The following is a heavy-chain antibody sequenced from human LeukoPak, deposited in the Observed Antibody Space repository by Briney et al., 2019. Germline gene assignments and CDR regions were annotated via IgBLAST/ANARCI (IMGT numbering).Heavy chain of an antibody. CDR2: ISGSGGST. J-gene: IGHJ3*02. V-gene: IGHV3-23*01. Sequence: PGGSLRPSCAASGFTFSSYAMSWVRQAPGKGLEWVSAISGSGGSTYYAGSVKGRFTISRDNSKNTLYLQMNSLRAEDTAVYYCEKYQLLYDSAFDIWGQGTMVTVSS. D-gene: IGHD2-2*02. CDR3: EKYQLLYDSAFDI. CDR1: GFTFSSYA.